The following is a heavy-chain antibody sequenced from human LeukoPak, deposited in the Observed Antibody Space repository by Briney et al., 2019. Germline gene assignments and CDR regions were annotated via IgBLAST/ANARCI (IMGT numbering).Heavy chain of an antibody. CDR1: GVSISSYY. D-gene: IGHD6-19*01. Sequence: SETLSLTCTVSGVSISSYYWSWVRQPPGKGLEWIGYIYYSGSTNYNPSLKSRVTISVDTSKNQFSLKLSSVTAADTAVYYCAITDSSGGPWGQGTLVTVSS. V-gene: IGHV4-59*01. CDR2: IYYSGST. CDR3: AITDSSGGP. J-gene: IGHJ5*02.